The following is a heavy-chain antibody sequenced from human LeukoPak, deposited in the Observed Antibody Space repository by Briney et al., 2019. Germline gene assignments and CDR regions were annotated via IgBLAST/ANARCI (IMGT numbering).Heavy chain of an antibody. Sequence: PGGSLRLSCAASGFTVSSNYMSWVRQAPGKGLEWVSVIHSGGSTYYADSVKGRFTISRDNSKNTLYLQMNSLRAEDTAVYYCARVRGGNYFDYWGQGTLVTVSS. CDR3: ARVRGGNYFDY. J-gene: IGHJ4*02. V-gene: IGHV3-53*01. CDR2: IHSGGST. D-gene: IGHD3-16*01. CDR1: GFTVSSNY.